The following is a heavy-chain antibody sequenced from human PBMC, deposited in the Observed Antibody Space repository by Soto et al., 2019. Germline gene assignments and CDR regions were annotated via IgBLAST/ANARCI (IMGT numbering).Heavy chain of an antibody. CDR2: IIPIFGTA. J-gene: IGHJ6*02. CDR3: ARDRSKRGVDIAVAGHYYYYGMDV. D-gene: IGHD6-19*01. V-gene: IGHV1-69*13. Sequence: ASVKVSCKASGGNFSSYAISWVRQAPGQGLEWMGGIIPIFGTANYAQKFQGRVTITADESTSTAYMELSSLRSEDTAVYYCARDRSKRGVDIAVAGHYYYYGMDVWGQGTTVTVSS. CDR1: GGNFSSYA.